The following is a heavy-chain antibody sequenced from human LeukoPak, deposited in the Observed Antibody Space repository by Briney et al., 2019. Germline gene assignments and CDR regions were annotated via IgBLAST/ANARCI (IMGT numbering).Heavy chain of an antibody. CDR3: ARDLGDYYFDY. V-gene: IGHV3-30*03. Sequence: GGSLRLSCAASGFTFSVYGMHWVRQAPGKGLEWVAVISYDGSNKYYADSVKGRFTISRDNSKNTLYLQMNSLRAEDTAVYYCARDLGDYYFDYWGQGTLVTVSS. J-gene: IGHJ4*02. CDR2: ISYDGSNK. CDR1: GFTFSVYG.